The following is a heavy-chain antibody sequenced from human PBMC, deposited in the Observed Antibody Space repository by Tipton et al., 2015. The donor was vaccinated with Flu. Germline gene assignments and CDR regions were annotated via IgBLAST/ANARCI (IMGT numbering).Heavy chain of an antibody. CDR2: ISTSGST. D-gene: IGHD5-12*01. CDR1: GGSISTSY. CDR3: TRDLRGYSGYTGGDAFDM. V-gene: IGHV4-4*07. Sequence: TLSLTCTVSGGSISTSYWSWIRQPAGKGLEWIGRISTSGSTNYNASLESRVTMPRDTSKNHFSLRLSSATAADTALYYCTRDLRGYSGYTGGDAFDMWGQGIMVIVSS. J-gene: IGHJ3*02.